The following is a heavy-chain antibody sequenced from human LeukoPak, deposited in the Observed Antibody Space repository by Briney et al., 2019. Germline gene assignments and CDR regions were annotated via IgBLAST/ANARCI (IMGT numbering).Heavy chain of an antibody. D-gene: IGHD1-26*01. Sequence: PGGSLRLSCTASGFTFSNYAMSWVRQAPGKGLEWVSYISSSSSTIYYADSVKGRFTISRDNAKNSLYLQMNSLRAEDTAVYYCARDGGGSYHPFPKYFDYWGQGTLVTVSS. J-gene: IGHJ4*02. V-gene: IGHV3-48*01. CDR1: GFTFSNYA. CDR2: ISSSSSTI. CDR3: ARDGGGSYHPFPKYFDY.